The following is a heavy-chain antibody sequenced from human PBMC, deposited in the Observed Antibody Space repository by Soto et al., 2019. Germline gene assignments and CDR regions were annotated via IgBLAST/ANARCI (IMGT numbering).Heavy chain of an antibody. V-gene: IGHV1-69*01. CDR2: IIPMFGTS. D-gene: IGHD2-15*01. J-gene: IGHJ6*02. CDR3: ASRACGGICHSTSNYHLYGMDV. CDR1: GGSLSNYA. Sequence: QVQLVQSGAEVKKPGSSVKVSCKASGGSLSNYAISWVRQAPGQGPEWMGGIIPMFGTSNCAQQFQGRVTITADDSTNTAYMELTSLRSDDSAVYYCASRACGGICHSTSNYHLYGMDVWGQGTTVTVSS.